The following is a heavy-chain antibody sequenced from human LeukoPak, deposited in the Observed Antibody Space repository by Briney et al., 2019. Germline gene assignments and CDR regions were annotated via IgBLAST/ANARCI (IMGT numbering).Heavy chain of an antibody. CDR2: IYYSGST. CDR1: GGSISSSSYY. V-gene: IGHV4-39*07. D-gene: IGHD6-6*01. Sequence: SETLSLTCTVSGGSISSSSYYWGWIRQPPGKGLEWIGSIYYSGSTYYNPSLKSRVTISVDTSKNQFSPKLSSVTAADTAVYYCARDSPGGSSSSGDLDYWGQGTLVTVSS. J-gene: IGHJ4*02. CDR3: ARDSPGGSSSSGDLDY.